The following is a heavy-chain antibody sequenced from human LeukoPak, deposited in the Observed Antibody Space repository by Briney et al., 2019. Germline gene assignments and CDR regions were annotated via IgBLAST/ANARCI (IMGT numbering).Heavy chain of an antibody. CDR2: ISSSSYYI. V-gene: IGHV3-21*01. D-gene: IGHD6-19*01. J-gene: IGHJ3*02. CDR3: ARGRVGQWLVDAFDI. CDR1: GFTFSSYS. Sequence: GGSLRLSCAASGFTFSSYSMNWVRQAPGKGLEWVSSISSSSYYIYYADSLKGRFTISRNNAKNSLYLHIDSLRAEDTAVYYCARGRVGQWLVDAFDIWGQGTMVTVSS.